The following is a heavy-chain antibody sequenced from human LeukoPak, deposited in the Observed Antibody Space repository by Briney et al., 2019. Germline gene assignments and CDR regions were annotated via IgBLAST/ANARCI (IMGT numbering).Heavy chain of an antibody. CDR1: GFTFSSYA. V-gene: IGHV3-30-3*01. J-gene: IGHJ4*02. D-gene: IGHD3-9*01. Sequence: GGSLGLSCAASGFTFSSYAMHWVRQAPGKGLEWVADISYDGSNKYYADSVKGRLTISRDNSKSTLYLQMNSLRAEDTATYYCARSPYYDILAGFYYYFDYWGQGTLVTVSS. CDR2: ISYDGSNK. CDR3: ARSPYYDILAGFYYYFDY.